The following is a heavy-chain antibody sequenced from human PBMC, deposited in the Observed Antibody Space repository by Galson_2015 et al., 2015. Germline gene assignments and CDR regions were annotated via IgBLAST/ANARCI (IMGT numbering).Heavy chain of an antibody. Sequence: SVKVSCKASGYTFTGYYMHWVRQAPGQGLEWMGRINPSSGGTDLAQKFQGRVTMTRDTSISTAYMELSRLRSDDTAVYYCTRDSYGDYYFDYWGQGTLVTVSS. CDR2: INPSSGGT. CDR1: GYTFTGYY. CDR3: TRDSYGDYYFDY. J-gene: IGHJ4*02. V-gene: IGHV1-2*06. D-gene: IGHD4-17*01.